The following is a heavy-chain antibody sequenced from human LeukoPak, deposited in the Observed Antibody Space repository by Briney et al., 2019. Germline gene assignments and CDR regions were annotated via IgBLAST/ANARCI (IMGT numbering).Heavy chain of an antibody. V-gene: IGHV3-30*03. CDR1: GFTFSSYG. D-gene: IGHD2-2*01. CDR3: AGVVPAGPFDY. CDR2: ISYDGSNK. J-gene: IGHJ4*02. Sequence: GGSLRLSCAASGFTFSSYGMHWVRQAPGKGLEWVAVISYDGSNKYYADSVKGRFTISRDNSKNTLYLQMNSLRAEDTAVYYCAGVVPAGPFDYWGQGTLVTASS.